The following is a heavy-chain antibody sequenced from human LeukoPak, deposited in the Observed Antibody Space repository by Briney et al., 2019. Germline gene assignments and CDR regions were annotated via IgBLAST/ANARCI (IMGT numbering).Heavy chain of an antibody. V-gene: IGHV3-11*01. CDR2: MSNSGSTI. CDR3: ASVLWFGGIFFDY. D-gene: IGHD3-10*01. CDR1: GFIFSDYY. J-gene: IGHJ4*02. Sequence: PGGSLRLSCAVSGFIFSDYYMSWIRQAPGKGLEWVSYMSNSGSTIYYADSVKGRFTISRDNTKNSLYLQMNSLRAEDTAVYYCASVLWFGGIFFDYWGQGTLVTVSS.